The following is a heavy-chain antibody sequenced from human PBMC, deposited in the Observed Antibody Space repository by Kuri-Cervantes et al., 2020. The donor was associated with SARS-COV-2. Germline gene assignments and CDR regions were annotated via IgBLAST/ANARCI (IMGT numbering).Heavy chain of an antibody. CDR3: ARQGTIVVVPAALKTYFDY. Sequence: SETLSLTCTVSGGSISSSSYYWGWIRQPPGEGLEWIGSIYYSGSTYYNPSLKSRVTISVDTSKNQFSLKLSSVTAADTAVYYCARQGTIVVVPAALKTYFDYWGQGTLVTVSS. V-gene: IGHV4-39*01. J-gene: IGHJ4*02. CDR1: GGSISSSSYY. D-gene: IGHD2-2*01. CDR2: IYYSGST.